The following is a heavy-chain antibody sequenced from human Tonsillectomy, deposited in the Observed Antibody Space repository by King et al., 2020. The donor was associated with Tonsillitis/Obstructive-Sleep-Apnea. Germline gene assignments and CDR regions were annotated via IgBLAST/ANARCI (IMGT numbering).Heavy chain of an antibody. D-gene: IGHD2-2*01. Sequence: QVQLQQRGAGLLKPSETLSLTCAVYGGSFSGYYWSWIRQPPGKGLEWIGEINHSGSTNYNPSLKSRVTISVDTSKNQFSLKLSSVTAADTAVYYCARGSVVVPAAIWAYYYYYMDVWGKGTTVTVSS. CDR2: INHSGST. V-gene: IGHV4-34*01. CDR1: GGSFSGYY. CDR3: ARGSVVVPAAIWAYYYYYMDV. J-gene: IGHJ6*03.